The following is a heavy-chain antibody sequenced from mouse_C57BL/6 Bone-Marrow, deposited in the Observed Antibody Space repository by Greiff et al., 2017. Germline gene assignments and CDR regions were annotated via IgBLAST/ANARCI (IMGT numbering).Heavy chain of an antibody. D-gene: IGHD3-1*01. CDR3: ARSGYSEGFAY. CDR2: IYPRSGNT. J-gene: IGHJ3*01. CDR1: GYTFTSYG. V-gene: IGHV1-81*01. Sequence: QVQLKESGAELARPGASVKLSCKASGYTFTSYGISWVKQRTGQGLEWIGEIYPRSGNTYYNEKFKGKATLTADKSSSTAYMELRSLTSEDSAVYFCARSGYSEGFAYWGQGTLVTVSA.